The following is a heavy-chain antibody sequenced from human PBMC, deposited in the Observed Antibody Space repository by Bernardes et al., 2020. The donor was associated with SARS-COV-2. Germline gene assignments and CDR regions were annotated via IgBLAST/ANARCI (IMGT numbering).Heavy chain of an antibody. D-gene: IGHD2-2*01. J-gene: IGHJ4*02. Sequence: ASVKVSCKASGYTFTSYGISWVRQAPGQGLEWMGWISAYNGNTNYAQKLQGRVTMTTDTSTSTAYMELRSLRSDDTAVYYCARDRGAYQLLLFDYWGQGTLVTVSS. V-gene: IGHV1-18*01. CDR3: ARDRGAYQLLLFDY. CDR2: ISAYNGNT. CDR1: GYTFTSYG.